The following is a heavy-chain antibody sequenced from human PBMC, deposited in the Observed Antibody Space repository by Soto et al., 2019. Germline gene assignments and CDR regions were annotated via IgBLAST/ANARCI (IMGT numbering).Heavy chain of an antibody. CDR3: ARTASPSADDLEV. Sequence: DTGNVSCKAYDYIVTSYGISRVLQAPGQGLERMGWISAYNGNTKYSQKFQGGVTINRDTSASTAYMELSSLRSEYTAVYYCARTASPSADDLEVWGQGTQVTVSS. J-gene: IGHJ1*01. V-gene: IGHV1-18*04. D-gene: IGHD6-13*01. CDR2: ISAYNGNT. CDR1: DYIVTSYG.